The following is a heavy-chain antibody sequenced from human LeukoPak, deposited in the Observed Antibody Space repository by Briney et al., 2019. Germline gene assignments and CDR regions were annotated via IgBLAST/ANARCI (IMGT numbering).Heavy chain of an antibody. J-gene: IGHJ4*02. CDR3: ATDLRYGSNFFFQY. CDR2: VQHIGGET. D-gene: IGHD5-18*01. V-gene: IGHV3-7*01. CDR1: GFTFSNSW. Sequence: PGGSLRPSCASSGFTFSNSWMGWVRQAPGKGLEWVANVQHIGGETYYVDSVKGRFTISRDNSKNTLYLQMNGLQTDDTAVYYCATDLRYGSNFFFQYWGLGTLVAVSS.